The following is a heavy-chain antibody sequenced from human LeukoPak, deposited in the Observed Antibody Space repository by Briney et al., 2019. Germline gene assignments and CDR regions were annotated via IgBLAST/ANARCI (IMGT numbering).Heavy chain of an antibody. Sequence: SETLSLTCTVSGGSISSSSYYWGWIRQPPGKGLEWIGSIYYSGSTNYNPSLKSRVTISVDTSKNQFSLKLSSVTAADTAVYYCARDNRYSGSSYWGQGTLVTVSS. CDR3: ARDNRYSGSSY. CDR1: GGSISSSSYY. J-gene: IGHJ4*02. V-gene: IGHV4-39*07. D-gene: IGHD1-26*01. CDR2: IYYSGST.